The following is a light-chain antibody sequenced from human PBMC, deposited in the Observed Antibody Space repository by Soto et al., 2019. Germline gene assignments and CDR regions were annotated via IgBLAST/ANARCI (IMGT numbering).Light chain of an antibody. CDR3: QQRSTT. J-gene: IGKJ5*01. CDR1: QSVSSY. CDR2: DAS. V-gene: IGKV3-11*01. Sequence: EIVLRQSPGTLSLSPGERATLSCRASQSVSSYLAWYQQKPGQAPRLLIYDASNRATGIPARFSGSGSGTDFTLTISSLEPEDFAVYYCQQRSTTFGQGTRLEIK.